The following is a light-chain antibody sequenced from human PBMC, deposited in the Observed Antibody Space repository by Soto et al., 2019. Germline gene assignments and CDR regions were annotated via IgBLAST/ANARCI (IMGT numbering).Light chain of an antibody. J-gene: IGLJ3*02. V-gene: IGLV4-60*03. CDR3: ESCYGNTHMV. CDR1: SGHSTYI. Sequence: QSVLTQSSSASASLGSSVKLTCILSSGHSTYIIAWHQQQPGKAPRFMMTLDRSGSYNRGSGVPDRFSGSSSGADRYLTFSNLQSEDEGDYYCESCYGNTHMVFGGGTKLTVL. CDR2: LDRSGSY.